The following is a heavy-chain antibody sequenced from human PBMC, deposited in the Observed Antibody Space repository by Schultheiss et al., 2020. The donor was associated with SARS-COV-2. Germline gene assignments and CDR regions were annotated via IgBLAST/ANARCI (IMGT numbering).Heavy chain of an antibody. CDR2: ISYDGSRK. CDR1: GFTFSNYA. CDR3: AKVVAGTPYYFDY. Sequence: GGSLRLSCAASGFTFSNYAMHWVRQAPGKGLEWVAVISYDGSRKYYADSVKGRFTISRDNSKNTLYLQMNSLRAEDTAVYYCAKVVAGTPYYFDYWGQGTLVTVSS. V-gene: IGHV3-30*07. D-gene: IGHD6-19*01. J-gene: IGHJ4*02.